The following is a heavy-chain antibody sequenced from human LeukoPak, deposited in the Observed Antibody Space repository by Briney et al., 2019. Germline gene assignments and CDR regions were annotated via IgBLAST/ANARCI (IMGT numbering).Heavy chain of an antibody. D-gene: IGHD6-13*01. CDR2: VYGGNTS. V-gene: IGHV3-66*02. Sequence: GGSLRLSCAVSGITLSNYGMSWVRQAPGKGLEWVSVVYGGNTSYYADSVKGRFTISRDTSKNTVHLQMNSLRTEDTAVYYCARAYGSNSNDYWGQGTLVTVSS. CDR1: GITLSNYG. CDR3: ARAYGSNSNDY. J-gene: IGHJ4*02.